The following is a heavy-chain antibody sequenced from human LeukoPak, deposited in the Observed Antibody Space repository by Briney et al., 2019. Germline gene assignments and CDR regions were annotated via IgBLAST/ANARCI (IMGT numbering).Heavy chain of an antibody. CDR1: GGTFSSYG. V-gene: IGHV1-18*01. Sequence: ASVKVSCKASGGTFSSYGISWVRQAPGQGLEWMGWISAYNGNTNYAQKLQGRVTMTTGTSTSTAYMELRSLRSDDTAVYYCARVLNYYYYGMDVWGQGTTVTVSS. J-gene: IGHJ6*02. CDR3: ARVLNYYYYGMDV. CDR2: ISAYNGNT.